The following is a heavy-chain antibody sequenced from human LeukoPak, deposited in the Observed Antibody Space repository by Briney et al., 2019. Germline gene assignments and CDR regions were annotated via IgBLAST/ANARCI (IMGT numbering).Heavy chain of an antibody. Sequence: SETLSLTCTVSGGSISSSSFYWGWIRQPPGKGLEWIGSIYYSGSTYYNPSLKSRVIISVDTSKNQFSLKLSSVTAADTAVYYCARSFYDNNSYFDLWGRGTQVTVSS. CDR1: GGSISSSSFY. J-gene: IGHJ2*01. V-gene: IGHV4-39*01. D-gene: IGHD3-9*01. CDR3: ARSFYDNNSYFDL. CDR2: IYYSGST.